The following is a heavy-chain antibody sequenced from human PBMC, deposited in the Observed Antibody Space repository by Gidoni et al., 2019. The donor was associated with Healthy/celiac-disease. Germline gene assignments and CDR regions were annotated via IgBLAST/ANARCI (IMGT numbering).Heavy chain of an antibody. Sequence: EVQLVESGAGLAQTGRSLRLYCAATGLTFDDYAMHLVRQAPGKGLEWVSGIIWNSGIIGYADSVKGLFTISRDNAKNSLYLQMNSLRAEDTALYYCAKGYQLLYYFHMDVWGKGTTVTVSS. J-gene: IGHJ6*03. V-gene: IGHV3-9*01. CDR2: IIWNSGII. CDR1: GLTFDDYA. D-gene: IGHD2-2*01. CDR3: AKGYQLLYYFHMDV.